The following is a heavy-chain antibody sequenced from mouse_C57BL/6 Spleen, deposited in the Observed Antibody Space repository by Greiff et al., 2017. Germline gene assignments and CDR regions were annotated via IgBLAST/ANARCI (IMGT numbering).Heavy chain of an antibody. CDR3: ASPDSSGYGPFAY. CDR1: GFNIKDYY. J-gene: IGHJ3*01. Sequence: VQLQESGAELVKPGASVKLSCTSSGFNIKDYYMHWVKQRTEQGLEWIGRIDPEDGETYYAPKFQGKATITADTASNTAYLQLSSLTSEDTAVYYCASPDSSGYGPFAYWGQGTLVTVSA. CDR2: IDPEDGET. V-gene: IGHV14-2*01. D-gene: IGHD3-2*02.